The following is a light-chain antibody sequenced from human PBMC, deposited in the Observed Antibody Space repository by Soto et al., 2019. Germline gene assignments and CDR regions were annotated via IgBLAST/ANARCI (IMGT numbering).Light chain of an antibody. Sequence: QSVLTQPPSASTTPGQRVTIFCSGGISNIGSKYVYWYQHLPGAAPKLLIYRDDQRPSGVPDRFSGSKSGTSASLAISGRRSEHEADYDCAAWDDSLNAWVFGGGTQLTVL. J-gene: IGLJ3*02. CDR3: AAWDDSLNAWV. CDR1: ISNIGSKY. CDR2: RDD. V-gene: IGLV1-47*01.